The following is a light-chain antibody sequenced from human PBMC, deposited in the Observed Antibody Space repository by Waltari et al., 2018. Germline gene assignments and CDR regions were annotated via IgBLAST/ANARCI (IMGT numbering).Light chain of an antibody. Sequence: EIVLTQSPGTLSLSPGERVTLSCRASQSVRSTYLAWYKQKPCQAPRLLIYGASTSATGIPDRFSGSGSGTDFTLTISRLEPEDFAVYYCQQYGTSPYTFGQGTKLEI. V-gene: IGKV3-20*01. CDR3: QQYGTSPYT. CDR1: QSVRSTY. CDR2: GAS. J-gene: IGKJ2*01.